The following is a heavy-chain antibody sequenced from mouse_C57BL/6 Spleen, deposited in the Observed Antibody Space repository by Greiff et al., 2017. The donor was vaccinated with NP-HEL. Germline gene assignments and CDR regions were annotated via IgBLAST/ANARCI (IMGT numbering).Heavy chain of an antibody. D-gene: IGHD4-1*02. Sequence: EVMLVESGGGLVQPGGSLSLSCAASGFTFTDYYMSWVRQPPGKALEWLGFIRNKANGYTTEYSASVKGRFTISRDNSQSILYLQMNALRAEDSATYYCARFPNWGSWFAYWGQGTLVTVSA. J-gene: IGHJ3*01. V-gene: IGHV7-3*01. CDR2: IRNKANGYTT. CDR3: ARFPNWGSWFAY. CDR1: GFTFTDYY.